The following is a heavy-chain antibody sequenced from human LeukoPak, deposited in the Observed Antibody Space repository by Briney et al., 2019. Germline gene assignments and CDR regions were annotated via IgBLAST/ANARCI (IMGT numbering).Heavy chain of an antibody. Sequence: PGGSLRLSCAASGFSFSGSAMHWVRQASGKGLEWVGRIRSRANSYVTVYAASMEGRFTISRDDSKNTAYLEMNSLKTEDTAVYYCTRHSDKYCSGAGCYVNNFCGLDVWGQGTTVIVSS. CDR1: GFSFSGSA. CDR2: IRSRANSYVT. J-gene: IGHJ6*02. CDR3: TRHSDKYCSGAGCYVNNFCGLDV. D-gene: IGHD2-15*01. V-gene: IGHV3-73*01.